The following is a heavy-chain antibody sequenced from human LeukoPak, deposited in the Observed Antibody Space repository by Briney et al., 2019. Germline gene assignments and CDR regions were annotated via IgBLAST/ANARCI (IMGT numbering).Heavy chain of an antibody. J-gene: IGHJ4*02. CDR2: INPSGGST. V-gene: IGHV1-46*01. Sequence: ASVKVSCKASGYTFTSYYMHWVRQAPGQGLEWMGIINPSGGSTSYAQKFQGRVTMTEDTSTDTAYMEVSSLRSEDTAVYYCATTPSLLSPFVFDYWGQGTLVTVSS. D-gene: IGHD1-1*01. CDR1: GYTFTSYY. CDR3: ATTPSLLSPFVFDY.